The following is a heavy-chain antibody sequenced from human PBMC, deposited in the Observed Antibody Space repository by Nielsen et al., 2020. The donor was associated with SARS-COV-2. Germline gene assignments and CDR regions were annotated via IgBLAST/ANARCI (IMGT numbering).Heavy chain of an antibody. V-gene: IGHV4-59*01. Sequence: SETLSLTCTVSGGSISSYYRSWIRQPPGKGLEWIGYIYYSGSTNYNPSLKSRVTISVDTSKNQFSLKLSSVTAADTAVYYCARQPISSGWYSGWYYGMDVWGQGTTVTVSS. CDR3: ARQPISSGWYSGWYYGMDV. D-gene: IGHD6-19*01. CDR2: IYYSGST. CDR1: GGSISSYY. J-gene: IGHJ6*02.